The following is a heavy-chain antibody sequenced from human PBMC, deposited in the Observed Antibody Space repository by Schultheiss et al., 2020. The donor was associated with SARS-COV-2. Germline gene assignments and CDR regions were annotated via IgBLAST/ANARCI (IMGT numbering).Heavy chain of an antibody. CDR3: AKDHGPSGSSGWREDY. CDR1: GFTFSSYG. V-gene: IGHV3-23*01. D-gene: IGHD6-19*01. Sequence: GGSLRLSCAASGFTFSSYGMHWVRQAPGKGLEWVSAISGSGGSTYYADSVKGRFTISRDNSKNTLYLHMNSLRAEDTAVYYCAKDHGPSGSSGWREDYWGQGTLVTVSS. J-gene: IGHJ4*02. CDR2: ISGSGGST.